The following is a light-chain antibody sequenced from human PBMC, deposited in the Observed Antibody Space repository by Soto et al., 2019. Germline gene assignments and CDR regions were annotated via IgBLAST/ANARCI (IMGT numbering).Light chain of an antibody. J-gene: IGKJ4*01. CDR3: QQTTSFPLT. CDR2: AAS. Sequence: DIQMTQSPSFVSASVGDRVTITCRASQGISSWLAWYQHRPGRAPKLLIHAASNLESGVPSRFSGSGSGTDFTLTISSLQPEDVATYYCQQTTSFPLTVGGGTKVEIK. V-gene: IGKV1-12*01. CDR1: QGISSW.